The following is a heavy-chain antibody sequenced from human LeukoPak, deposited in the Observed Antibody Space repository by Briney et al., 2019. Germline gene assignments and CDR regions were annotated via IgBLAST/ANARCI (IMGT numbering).Heavy chain of an antibody. J-gene: IGHJ4*02. Sequence: PSETLSLTCTVSGVSINSHYWSWIRQPPGKGLEWIGSIYYSGSTYYNPSLKSRVTISVDTSKNQFSLKLSSVTAADTAVYYCARHGWQAHFDYWGQGTLVTVSS. D-gene: IGHD2-15*01. CDR1: GVSINSHY. CDR3: ARHGWQAHFDY. V-gene: IGHV4-39*01. CDR2: IYYSGST.